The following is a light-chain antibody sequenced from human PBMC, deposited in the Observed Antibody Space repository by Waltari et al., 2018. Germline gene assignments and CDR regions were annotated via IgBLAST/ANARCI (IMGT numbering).Light chain of an antibody. Sequence: QSALTQPASVSGSPGQSITISCTGTTSDLGGYNYVSWYQQHPGKAPKPIIFDVSTPTSGVSNRFSGSKSANTSFLIISGLQAEDEADYYCCSFTSSSTWVFGGGTKLTVL. CDR1: TSDLGGYNY. V-gene: IGLV2-14*03. CDR3: CSFTSSSTWV. J-gene: IGLJ3*02. CDR2: DVS.